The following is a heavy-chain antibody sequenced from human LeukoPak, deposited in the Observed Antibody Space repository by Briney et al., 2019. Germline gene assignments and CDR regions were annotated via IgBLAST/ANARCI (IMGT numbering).Heavy chain of an antibody. CDR1: GFTFSSYA. J-gene: IGHJ3*02. CDR3: ARDRKITMIPDAFDI. V-gene: IGHV3-23*01. CDR2: ISGSGGST. D-gene: IGHD3-22*01. Sequence: GGSLRLSCAASGFTFSSYAMSCVRQAPGKGLEWVSAISGSGGSTYYADSVKGRFTISRDNSKNTLYLQMNSLRAEDTAVYYCARDRKITMIPDAFDIWGQGTMVTVSS.